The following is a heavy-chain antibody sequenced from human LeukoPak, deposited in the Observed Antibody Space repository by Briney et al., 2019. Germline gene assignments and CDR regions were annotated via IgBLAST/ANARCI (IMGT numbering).Heavy chain of an antibody. Sequence: ASVKVSCKASGYTFTSYDINWVRQATGRGLEWMGWMNPNSGNTGYAQKFQGRVTMTRNTSISTACMELSSLRSEDTAVYYCASRSSTSCYRYYYYGMDVWGQGTTVTVSS. CDR2: MNPNSGNT. CDR3: ASRSSTSCYRYYYYGMDV. CDR1: GYTFTSYD. V-gene: IGHV1-8*01. J-gene: IGHJ6*02. D-gene: IGHD2-2*01.